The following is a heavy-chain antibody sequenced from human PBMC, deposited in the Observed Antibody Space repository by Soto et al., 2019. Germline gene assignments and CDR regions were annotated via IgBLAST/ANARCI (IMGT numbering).Heavy chain of an antibody. V-gene: IGHV3-33*01. J-gene: IGHJ3*02. D-gene: IGHD3-22*01. CDR3: ARGRGPKYYYDSSGYSGAFDI. Sequence: GGSLRLSCAASGFTFSSYGMHWVRQAPGKGLERVAVIWYDGSNKYYADSVKGRFTISRDNSKNTLYLQMNSLRAEDTAVYYCARGRGPKYYYDSSGYSGAFDIWGQGTMVTVS. CDR1: GFTFSSYG. CDR2: IWYDGSNK.